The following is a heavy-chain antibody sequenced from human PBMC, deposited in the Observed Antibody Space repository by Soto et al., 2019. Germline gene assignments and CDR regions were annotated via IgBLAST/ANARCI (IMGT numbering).Heavy chain of an antibody. CDR3: VSSLNYDFWRDGGRRLYFDY. CDR2: IYHGGTT. J-gene: IGHJ4*02. CDR1: GGTISSSYW. Sequence: SETLSLTCAASGGTISSSYWWYVLRHTPRGVLWWTGKIYHGGTTNYNPSLKNRVTISVDKSKNQVSLQLTTLTAADTAVYYCVSSLNYDFWRDGGRRLYFDYWGRGIRAPAPQ. D-gene: IGHD3-3*01. V-gene: IGHV4-4*02.